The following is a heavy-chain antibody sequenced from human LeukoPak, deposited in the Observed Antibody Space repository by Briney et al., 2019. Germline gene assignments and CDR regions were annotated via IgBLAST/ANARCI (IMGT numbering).Heavy chain of an antibody. J-gene: IGHJ5*02. CDR3: ARPTSDYYGSGSSNWFDP. V-gene: IGHV3-30*03. D-gene: IGHD3-10*01. CDR1: GFTFSSYG. CDR2: ISYDGSNK. Sequence: GGSLRLSCAASGFTFSSYGMHWVRQAPGKGLEWVAVISYDGSNKYYADSVKGRFTISRDNSKNTLYLQMNSLRAEDTAVYYCARPTSDYYGSGSSNWFDPWGQGTLVTVSS.